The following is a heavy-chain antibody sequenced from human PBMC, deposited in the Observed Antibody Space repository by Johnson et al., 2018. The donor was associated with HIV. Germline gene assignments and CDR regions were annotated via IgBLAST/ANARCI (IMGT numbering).Heavy chain of an antibody. CDR1: GFSLSVYA. CDR2: ISGGGGTT. J-gene: IGHJ3*01. Sequence: VQLVESGGGLVQPGGSLRLSCAASGFSLSVYAMTWVRQAPGKGLEWVSTISGGGGTTNYADSVKGRFTISRDTFKNSLYLQMNNLRAEDTAVYFCAKYDRFAFDVWGQGTMVTVSS. CDR3: AKYDRFAFDV. D-gene: IGHD3-16*01. V-gene: IGHV3-23*04.